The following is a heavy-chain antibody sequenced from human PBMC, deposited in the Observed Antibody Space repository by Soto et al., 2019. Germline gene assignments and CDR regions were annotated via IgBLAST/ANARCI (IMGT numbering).Heavy chain of an antibody. CDR1: GFTFDDYA. CDR3: VKDESINWYSGHFRH. V-gene: IGHV3-9*01. D-gene: IGHD6-13*01. Sequence: GGSLRLSCAASGFTFDDYAMHWVRQVPGKGLEWVSGINWDSGSIGYADSVKGRFAISRDYAKNSLHLQMNSLRAEDTAFYYCVKDESINWYSGHFRHWGQGTLVTVSS. J-gene: IGHJ1*01. CDR2: INWDSGSI.